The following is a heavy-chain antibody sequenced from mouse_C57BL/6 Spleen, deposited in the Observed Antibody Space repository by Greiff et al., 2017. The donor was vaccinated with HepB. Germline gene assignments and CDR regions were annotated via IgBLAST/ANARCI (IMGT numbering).Heavy chain of an antibody. V-gene: IGHV1-18*01. D-gene: IGHD1-3*01. CDR1: GYTFTDYN. Sequence: EVQLQQSGPELVKPGASVKIPCKASGYTFTDYNMDWVKQSHGKSLEWIGDINPNNGGTIYNQKFKGKATLTVDKSSSTDYMELRSLTAEDTAVYYCARSGREADWYFDGWGTGTTVTVSS. J-gene: IGHJ1*03. CDR3: ARSGREADWYFDG. CDR2: INPNNGGT.